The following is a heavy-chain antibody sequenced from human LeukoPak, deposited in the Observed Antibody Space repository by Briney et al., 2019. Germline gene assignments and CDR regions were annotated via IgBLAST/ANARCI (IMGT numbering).Heavy chain of an antibody. CDR2: INYNWRT. Sequence: SETLSLTCTISDDSISSNRYFWAWIRQPPGGGLEWIASINYNWRTYYNPSLKSRLTISIDTAKRQFSLKLTSVTAADTAVYYCARLVGSSWYREVLRGRDYWGQGTLVTVSS. V-gene: IGHV4-39*01. CDR3: ARLVGSSWYREVLRGRDY. CDR1: DDSISSNRYF. J-gene: IGHJ4*02. D-gene: IGHD6-13*01.